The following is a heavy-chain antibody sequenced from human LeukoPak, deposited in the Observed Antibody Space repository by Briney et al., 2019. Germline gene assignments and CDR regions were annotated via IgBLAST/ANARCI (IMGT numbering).Heavy chain of an antibody. CDR3: ARGFQSGDSPV. CDR2: IKKDGSEK. D-gene: IGHD2-21*02. J-gene: IGHJ4*02. CDR1: GFTFSAYS. V-gene: IGHV3-7*01. Sequence: GGSLRLSCVPSGFTFSAYSLSWVRQAPGKGLEWVAKIKKDGSEKDYVGSVKGRFTISRDNDKGSLYLQLNSLRVEDTAVYYCARGFQSGDSPVWGQGTLVTVSS.